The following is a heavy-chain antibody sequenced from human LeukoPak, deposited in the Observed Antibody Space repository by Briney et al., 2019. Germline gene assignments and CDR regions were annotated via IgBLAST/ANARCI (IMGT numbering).Heavy chain of an antibody. D-gene: IGHD2-8*01. CDR2: ISGSGGRT. CDR3: AKGRGHCINGVCHNYYYMDV. V-gene: IGHV3-23*01. Sequence: PGGSLRLSCAASGFTFSSYAMSCVRQAPGKGLEWVSSISGSGGRTDYADSVKGRFTISRDNSKNTLYLQMNSLRADDTAVYYCAKGRGHCINGVCHNYYYMDVWGKGTTVTVS. CDR1: GFTFSSYA. J-gene: IGHJ6*03.